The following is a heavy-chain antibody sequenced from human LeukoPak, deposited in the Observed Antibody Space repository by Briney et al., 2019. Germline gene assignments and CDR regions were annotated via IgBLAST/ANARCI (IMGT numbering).Heavy chain of an antibody. CDR2: INHSGST. CDR3: ARAASGVVVAAPNYFDY. V-gene: IGHV4-34*01. Sequence: SETLSLTCAVYGGSFSGYYWSWIRQPPGKGLEWIGEINHSGSTNYNPSLKSRVTISVDTSKNQFSLKLSSVTAADTAVYYYARAASGVVVAAPNYFDYWGQGTLVTVSS. D-gene: IGHD2-15*01. CDR1: GGSFSGYY. J-gene: IGHJ4*02.